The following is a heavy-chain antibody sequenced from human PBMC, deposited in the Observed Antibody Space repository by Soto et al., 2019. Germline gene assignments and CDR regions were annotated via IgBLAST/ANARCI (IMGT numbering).Heavy chain of an antibody. CDR3: ARDYYDSSGYGYYYYYGMDV. J-gene: IGHJ6*02. Sequence: GGSLRLSCTASGFTLSDHYMSWIRQAPGKGLEWVSYISSSGSTIYYADSVKGRFTISRDNAKNSLYLQMNSLRAEDTAVYYCARDYYDSSGYGYYYYYGMDVWGQGTTVTVSS. V-gene: IGHV3-11*04. D-gene: IGHD3-22*01. CDR1: GFTLSDHY. CDR2: ISSSGSTI.